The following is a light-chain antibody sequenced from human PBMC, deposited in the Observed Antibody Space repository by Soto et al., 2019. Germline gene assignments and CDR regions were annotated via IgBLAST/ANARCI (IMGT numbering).Light chain of an antibody. V-gene: IGKV3-15*01. J-gene: IGKJ1*01. CDR2: GAS. Sequence: EIVMTQSPVTLSVFPWERATLSCRASQNVGATVAWYHQRPGQAPRLLISGASTRATGVPARVSASGSGTAFTLTITSLQSDDFGVYYCQQYADWPTTFGQGTKVDI. CDR1: QNVGAT. CDR3: QQYADWPTT.